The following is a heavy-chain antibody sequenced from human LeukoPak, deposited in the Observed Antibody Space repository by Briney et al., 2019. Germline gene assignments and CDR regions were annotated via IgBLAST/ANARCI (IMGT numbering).Heavy chain of an antibody. D-gene: IGHD3-10*01. CDR2: IKEDGSDK. CDR3: ARDRGYLTFDY. V-gene: IGHV3-7*03. CDR1: GFTFSNYW. J-gene: IGHJ4*02. Sequence: GGSLRLSCAASGFTFSNYWMSWVRQAPGKGLEWVANIKEDGSDKYYVDSVKGRFTISRDNAKNSLYLQMNSLRAEDTAVYYCARDRGYLTFDYWGQGTLVTVSS.